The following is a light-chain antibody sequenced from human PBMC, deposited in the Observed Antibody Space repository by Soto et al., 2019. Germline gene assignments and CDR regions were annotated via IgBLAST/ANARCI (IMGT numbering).Light chain of an antibody. CDR3: QQRSNWPPYT. Sequence: EIVLTQSPATLSLSPGERATLSCRASQSVSIYLAWYQQKPGQAPSLLIYDASNRATGIPARFSGSGSGTDFTLTISSLEPEDFAVYYCQQRSNWPPYTFGQGTKLEIK. V-gene: IGKV3-11*01. CDR1: QSVSIY. CDR2: DAS. J-gene: IGKJ2*01.